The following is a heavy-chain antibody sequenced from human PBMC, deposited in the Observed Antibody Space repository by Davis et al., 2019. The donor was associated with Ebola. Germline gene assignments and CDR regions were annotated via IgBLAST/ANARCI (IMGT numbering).Heavy chain of an antibody. J-gene: IGHJ3*02. V-gene: IGHV3-23*01. Sequence: SCKASGGTFSSYAISWVRQAPGKGLEWVSAISGSGGSTYYADSVKGRFTISRDNSKNTLYLQMNSLRAEDTAVYYCAKSRSYDAFDIWGQGTMVTVSS. CDR2: ISGSGGST. CDR1: GGTFSSYA. CDR3: AKSRSYDAFDI. D-gene: IGHD1-26*01.